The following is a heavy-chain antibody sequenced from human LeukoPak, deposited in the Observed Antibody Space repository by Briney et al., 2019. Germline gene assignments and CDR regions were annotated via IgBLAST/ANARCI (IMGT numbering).Heavy chain of an antibody. Sequence: SETLSLTCTVSGDSISSYYWSCIRQPPGKGLEWIGYIYYSGGTDYNPSLKSRVTISVDTSKNQFSLKLRSVTAADTAVYYCTRHVTISGPYDASDIWGQGTMVTVSP. CDR2: IYYSGGT. J-gene: IGHJ3*02. CDR1: GDSISSYY. V-gene: IGHV4-59*08. CDR3: TRHVTISGPYDASDI. D-gene: IGHD5-24*01.